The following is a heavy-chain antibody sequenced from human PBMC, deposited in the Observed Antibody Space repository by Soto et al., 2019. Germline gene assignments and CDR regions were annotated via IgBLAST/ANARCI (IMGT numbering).Heavy chain of an antibody. CDR1: GFTFSSNS. D-gene: IGHD2-21*02. V-gene: IGHV3-48*02. J-gene: IGHJ4*02. CDR3: ARGRVGTAYFDY. CDR2: ITSSSSTI. Sequence: PGGSLRLSCAASGFTFSSNSMNWVRQAPGEGLEWISYITSSSSTIYYADSVKGRFTISRDNAKNSVYLQMNSLRDEDTAVYYCARGRVGTAYFDYWGQGALVTVSS.